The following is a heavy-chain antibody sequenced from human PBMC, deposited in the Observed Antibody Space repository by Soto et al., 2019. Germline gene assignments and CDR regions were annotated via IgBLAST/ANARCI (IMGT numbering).Heavy chain of an antibody. CDR1: GGSISSGGYY. V-gene: IGHV4-31*03. Sequence: TSETLSLTCTVSGGSISSGGYYWSWIRQHPGKGLEWIGYIYYSGSTYYNPSLKSRVTISVDTSKNQFSLKLSSVTAADTAVYYCAQSETYCSGGSCYWGRFDYWGQGTLVTVS. CDR3: AQSETYCSGGSCYWGRFDY. CDR2: IYYSGST. D-gene: IGHD2-15*01. J-gene: IGHJ4*02.